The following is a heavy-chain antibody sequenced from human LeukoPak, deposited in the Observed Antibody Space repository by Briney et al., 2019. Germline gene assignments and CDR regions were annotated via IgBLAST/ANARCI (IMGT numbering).Heavy chain of an antibody. CDR3: ARGGLSAWFGY. J-gene: IGHJ4*02. Sequence: GGSLRLSCVASGFTLGTSWMTWVRQAPGKGLEWVTNINRDGSQIDYLDSVKGRFTISRDSANNALYLQIYSLRAENTAIYYCARGGLSAWFGYWGQGTLVTVSS. CDR1: GFTLGTSW. D-gene: IGHD3-16*01. V-gene: IGHV3-7*01. CDR2: INRDGSQI.